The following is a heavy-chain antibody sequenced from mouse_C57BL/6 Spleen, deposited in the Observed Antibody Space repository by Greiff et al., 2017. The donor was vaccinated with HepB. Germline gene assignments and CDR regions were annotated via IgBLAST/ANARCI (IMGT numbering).Heavy chain of an antibody. CDR3: TVYDYDVDY. D-gene: IGHD2-4*01. CDR1: GYTFTDYE. V-gene: IGHV1-15*01. CDR2: IDPETGGT. Sequence: VQLQQSGAELVRPGASVTLSCKASGYTFTDYEMHWVKQTPVHGLEWIGAIDPETGGTAYNQKFKGKAILTADKSSSTAYMELRSLTSVDSAVYYCTVYDYDVDYWGQGTSVTVSS. J-gene: IGHJ4*01.